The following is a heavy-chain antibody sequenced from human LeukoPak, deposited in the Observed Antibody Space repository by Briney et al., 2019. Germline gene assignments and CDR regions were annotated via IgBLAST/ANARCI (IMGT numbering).Heavy chain of an antibody. V-gene: IGHV3-9*01. Sequence: PGRSLRLSCAASGFTFADYAMHWVRQAPGKGLEWVSGISWNSGSIGYADSVKGRFTISRDNAKNSLYLQMNSLRAEDTALYYCAKGSSGWTSDAFDIWGQGTMVTVSS. CDR1: GFTFADYA. J-gene: IGHJ3*02. CDR3: AKGSSGWTSDAFDI. CDR2: ISWNSGSI. D-gene: IGHD6-19*01.